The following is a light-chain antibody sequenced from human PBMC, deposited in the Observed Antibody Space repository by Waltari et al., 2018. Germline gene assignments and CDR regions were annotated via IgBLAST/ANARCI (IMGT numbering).Light chain of an antibody. CDR2: KIS. V-gene: IGKV2-24*01. J-gene: IGKJ2*01. CDR3: QQYGSSPYT. Sequence: DIVMTQTPLSSTVTLGQPSSIPGRSSQSLVHSDGNTYLSWLQQRPGQPPRVLIYKISNRFSGVPDRFSGSGAGTDFTLTISRLEPEDFAVYYCQQYGSSPYTFGQGTKLEIK. CDR1: QSLVHSDGNTY.